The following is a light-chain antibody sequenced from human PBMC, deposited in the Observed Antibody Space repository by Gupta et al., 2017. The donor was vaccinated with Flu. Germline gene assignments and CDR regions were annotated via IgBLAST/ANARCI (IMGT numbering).Light chain of an antibody. V-gene: IGKV4-1*01. Sequence: DIVMTQSPDSLAVSLGERATINCKSSQSGLYSSNNKNYLAWYQQKPGQPPKLLIYWASTRESGVPDRFSGSGYGTDFTLTISSRQAEDVAVYYCQQDESNPSYNFGQGTKLEIK. J-gene: IGKJ2*01. CDR3: QQDESNPSYN. CDR2: WAS. CDR1: QSGLYSSNNKNY.